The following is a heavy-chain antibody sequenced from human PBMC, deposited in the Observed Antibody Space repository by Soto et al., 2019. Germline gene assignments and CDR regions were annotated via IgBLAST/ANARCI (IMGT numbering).Heavy chain of an antibody. Sequence: QVQLVQSGAEVKKPGSSVKVSCKASGGTFSSYAISWVRQAPGQGLEWMGGIIPIFGTANYAQKFQGRVTINADEFTRKAYMELGSLRSEDMAGDYCARDGYWTNGVCFRRNYGMDGWGQGTTVTVSS. J-gene: IGHJ6*01. CDR2: IIPIFGTA. CDR3: ARDGYWTNGVCFRRNYGMDG. V-gene: IGHV1-69*01. D-gene: IGHD2-8*01. CDR1: GGTFSSYA.